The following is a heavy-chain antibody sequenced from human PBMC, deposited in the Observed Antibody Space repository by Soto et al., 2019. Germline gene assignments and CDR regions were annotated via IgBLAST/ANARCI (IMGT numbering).Heavy chain of an antibody. V-gene: IGHV1-69*08. J-gene: IGHJ4*02. CDR2: IIPILGIA. CDR3: AREISAARRDVGY. Sequence: QVQLVQSGAEVKKPGSSVKVSCKASGGTFSSYTISWVRQAPGQGLEWMGRIIPILGIANYAQKFQGRVTITADKSTSTADMELSSLRSEDTAVYYCAREISAARRDVGYWGQGTLVTVSS. CDR1: GGTFSSYT. D-gene: IGHD1-26*01.